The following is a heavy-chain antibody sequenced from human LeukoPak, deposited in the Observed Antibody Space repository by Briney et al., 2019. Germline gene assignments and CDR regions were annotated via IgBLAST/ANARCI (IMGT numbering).Heavy chain of an antibody. CDR2: ISGSGSGT. V-gene: IGHV3-23*01. CDR3: ARERERNNWYYFDY. CDR1: GFTFSSYA. J-gene: IGHJ4*02. Sequence: GGSLRLSCAASGFTFSSYAMSWVRLAPGEGLQWVSGISGSGSGTYYADSVKGRLTISRDNSKNTLCLQMNSLRAEDTAVYYCARERERNNWYYFDYWGQGTLVTVSS. D-gene: IGHD1-1*01.